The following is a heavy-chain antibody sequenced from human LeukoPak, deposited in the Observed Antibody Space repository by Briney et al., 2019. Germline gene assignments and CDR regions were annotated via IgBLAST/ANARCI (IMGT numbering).Heavy chain of an antibody. J-gene: IGHJ3*02. D-gene: IGHD3-22*01. CDR2: IGGSGGST. CDR3: AKGLRSWLTSDAFDI. Sequence: GGSLRLSCAASGFTFSSYAMSWVSQAPGKGLEWVSAIGGSGGSTYYADSVKGRFTISRDDSKNTLYLQMNSLRAEDTAVYYCAKGLRSWLTSDAFDIWGQGTMVTVSS. CDR1: GFTFSSYA. V-gene: IGHV3-23*01.